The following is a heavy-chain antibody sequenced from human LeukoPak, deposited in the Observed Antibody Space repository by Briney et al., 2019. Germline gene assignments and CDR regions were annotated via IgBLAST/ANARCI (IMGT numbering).Heavy chain of an antibody. CDR1: GFTFRGFW. D-gene: IGHD6-13*01. CDR2: IKEDGSEE. V-gene: IGHV3-7*01. CDR3: ASGGSWYIH. Sequence: GGSLRLSCVGSGFTFRGFWMSWVRQAPGKGLEWVANIKEDGSEENYVDPVKGRFTISRDNAKNSLYLQMNSLRVEDTAIYYCASGGSWYIHWAQGTLVTVSS. J-gene: IGHJ4*02.